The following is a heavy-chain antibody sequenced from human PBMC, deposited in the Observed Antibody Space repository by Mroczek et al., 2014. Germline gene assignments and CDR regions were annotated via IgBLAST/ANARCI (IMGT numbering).Heavy chain of an antibody. D-gene: IGHD3-3*01. V-gene: IGHV4-61*02. CDR3: ARGLGAIFGVVQLKNWFDP. Sequence: QVQLVQSGPGLVKPSQTLSLTCTVSGGSISSGSYYWSWIRQPAGKGLEWIGRIYTSGSTNYNPSLKSRVTMSVDTSKNQFSLKLSSVTAADTAVYYCARGLGAIFGVVQLKNWFDPWGQGTLVTVSS. J-gene: IGHJ5*02. CDR2: IYTSGST. CDR1: GGSISSGSYY.